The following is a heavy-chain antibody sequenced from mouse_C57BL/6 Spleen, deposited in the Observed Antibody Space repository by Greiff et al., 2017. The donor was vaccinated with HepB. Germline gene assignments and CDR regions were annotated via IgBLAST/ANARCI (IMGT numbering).Heavy chain of an antibody. CDR2: IDPSDSET. Sequence: LQQPGAELVRPGSSVKLSCKASGYTFTSYWMHWVKQRPIQGLEWIGNIDPSDSETHYNQKFKDKATLTVDKSSSTAYMQLSSLTSEDSAVYYCARVGYYGSSYDFDYWGQGTTLTVSS. CDR1: GYTFTSYW. J-gene: IGHJ2*01. CDR3: ARVGYYGSSYDFDY. V-gene: IGHV1-52*01. D-gene: IGHD1-1*01.